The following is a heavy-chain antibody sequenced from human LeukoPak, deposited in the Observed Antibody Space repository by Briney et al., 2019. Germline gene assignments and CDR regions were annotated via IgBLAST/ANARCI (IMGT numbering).Heavy chain of an antibody. D-gene: IGHD6-6*01. J-gene: IGHJ2*01. CDR3: ASWYSSSSSVGYFDL. CDR2: IRSSTRYI. CDR1: GFIFSNYS. Sequence: GGSLRLSCAASGFIFSNYSLNWVRQAPGKGLEWVSSIRSSTRYIFYADSVKGRFTVSRDNAKNSLFLQMNSLRAEDTAVYYCASWYSSSSSVGYFDLWGRGTLVTVSS. V-gene: IGHV3-21*01.